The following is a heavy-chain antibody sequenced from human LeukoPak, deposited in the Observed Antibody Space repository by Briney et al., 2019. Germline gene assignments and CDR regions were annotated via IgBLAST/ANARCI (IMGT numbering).Heavy chain of an antibody. CDR2: IYSGGST. Sequence: GGSLRLSCAASGFTVSSNYMSWVRQAPGKGLEWVSVIYSGGSTYYADSVKGRFTISRDNSKNTLYLQMNSLRAEDTAVYYCARWTRGASSVDYWGQGTLVTVSS. CDR1: GFTVSSNY. J-gene: IGHJ4*02. D-gene: IGHD1-26*01. CDR3: ARWTRGASSVDY. V-gene: IGHV3-53*01.